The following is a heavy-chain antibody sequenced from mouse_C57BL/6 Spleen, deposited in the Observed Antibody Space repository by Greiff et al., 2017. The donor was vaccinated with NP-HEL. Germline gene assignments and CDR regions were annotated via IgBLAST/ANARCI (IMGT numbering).Heavy chain of an antibody. CDR2: INPNNGGT. V-gene: IGHV1-26*01. CDR1: GYTFTDYY. J-gene: IGHJ2*01. CDR3: AREDAGY. Sequence: EVQLQQSGPELVKPGASVKISCKASGYTFTDYYMNWVKQSHGKSLEWIGDINPNNGGTSYNQKFKGKATLTVDKSSSTAYMELRSLTSEDSAVYYCAREDAGYWGQSTTLTVSS.